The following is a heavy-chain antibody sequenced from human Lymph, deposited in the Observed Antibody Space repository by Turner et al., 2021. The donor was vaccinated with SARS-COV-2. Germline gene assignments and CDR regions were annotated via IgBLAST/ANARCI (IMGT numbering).Heavy chain of an antibody. Sequence: VQLVRSGAEVRKPGSSVKVSCKASGGTFSSYAITWVRQAPGQGLEWMVGIIPILARANYAQKFQGRVTITADKSTSTEYMELSSMRSEDTAVYYCARDSPYCSSTSCYDPWGQGTMVTVSS. CDR1: GGTFSSYA. D-gene: IGHD2-2*01. CDR3: ARDSPYCSSTSCYDP. J-gene: IGHJ5*02. CDR2: IIPILARA. V-gene: IGHV1-69*10.